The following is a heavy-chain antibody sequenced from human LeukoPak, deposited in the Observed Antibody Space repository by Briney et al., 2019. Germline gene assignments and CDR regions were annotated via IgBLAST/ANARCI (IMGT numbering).Heavy chain of an antibody. Sequence: GESLKISCKGPGYIFTNYWIGWVRQIPGQGLEWMGMHYPGDSDTIYSPSFQGQVTISADKSITTAHLQWSSLKPSDAAMYYCARLGAIVVVPDAMPDWYCDLWGRGTLVTVSS. CDR3: ARLGAIVVVPDAMPDWYCDL. CDR2: HYPGDSDT. D-gene: IGHD2-2*01. CDR1: GYIFTNYW. J-gene: IGHJ2*01. V-gene: IGHV5-51*01.